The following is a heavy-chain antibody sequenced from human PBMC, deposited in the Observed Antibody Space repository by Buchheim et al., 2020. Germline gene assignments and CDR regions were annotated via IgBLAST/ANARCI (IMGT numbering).Heavy chain of an antibody. Sequence: QVQLVESGGGVVQPGRSLRLSCAASGFTFSSYGMHWVRQAPGKGLEWVAVIWYDGSNKYYADSVKGRFTISRDNSKNTLYLQMNSLRAEDTAVYYCARHYYDSSGTDWYFDLWGRGTL. D-gene: IGHD3-22*01. CDR1: GFTFSSYG. CDR2: IWYDGSNK. V-gene: IGHV3-33*01. J-gene: IGHJ2*01. CDR3: ARHYYDSSGTDWYFDL.